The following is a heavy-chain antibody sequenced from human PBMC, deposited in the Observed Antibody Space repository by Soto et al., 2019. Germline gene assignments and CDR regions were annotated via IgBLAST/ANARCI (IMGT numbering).Heavy chain of an antibody. D-gene: IGHD4-17*01. V-gene: IGHV4-31*03. Sequence: SETLSLTCTVSGGSISSGGYYWSWIRQHPGKGLEWIGYIYYSGSTYYNPSLKSRVTISVDTSKNQFSLKLSSVTAADTAVYYCARALPPSGDYQDYWGQGTLVTVSS. CDR3: ARALPPSGDYQDY. J-gene: IGHJ4*02. CDR2: IYYSGST. CDR1: GGSISSGGYY.